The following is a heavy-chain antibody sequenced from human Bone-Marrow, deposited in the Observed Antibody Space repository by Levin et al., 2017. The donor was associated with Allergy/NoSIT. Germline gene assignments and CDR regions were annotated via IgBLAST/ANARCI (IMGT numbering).Heavy chain of an antibody. CDR1: GFSFSNYA. J-gene: IGHJ2*01. V-gene: IGHV3-23*01. CDR3: AKVVGLIWSGFQAAGYFDV. D-gene: IGHD3-3*01. Sequence: GESLKISCAGSGFSFSNYAMSWVRQAPGKGLEWVAGISGSGHKTYYAESVRGRFTISRDESKSMVYLQMNSLRAEDTAIYYCAKVVGLIWSGFQAAGYFDVWGRGTLVTVSS. CDR2: ISGSGHKT.